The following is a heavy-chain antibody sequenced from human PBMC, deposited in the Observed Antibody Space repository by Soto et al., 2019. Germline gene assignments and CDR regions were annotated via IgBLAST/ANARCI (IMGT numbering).Heavy chain of an antibody. CDR1: GASISSSSYY. CDR3: ATLKVGSSGYCESYFKL. D-gene: IGHD3-22*01. V-gene: IGHV4-39*01. Sequence: SETLSLTCTVSGASISSSSYYWAWIRQPPGKGLEWIGNYYSSGSTYYNPSLKNRVTISVDTSKNHFSLKLSSVTAADTPVYYCATLKVGSSGYCESYFKLSGQGNL. CDR2: YYSSGST. J-gene: IGHJ4*02.